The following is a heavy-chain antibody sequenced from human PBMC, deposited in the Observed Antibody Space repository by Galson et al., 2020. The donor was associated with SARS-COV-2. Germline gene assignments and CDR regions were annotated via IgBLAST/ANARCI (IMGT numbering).Heavy chain of an antibody. Sequence: GGSLRLSCAASGFTFDDYAMHWVRQAPGKGLEWVSGISWNSGSIGYADSVKGRFTISRDNAKNSLYLQMNSLRAEDTALYYCAKDIRCGSGYYYDMDVWGQGTTVTVSS. V-gene: IGHV3-9*01. CDR3: AKDIRCGSGYYYDMDV. J-gene: IGHJ6*02. CDR1: GFTFDDYA. D-gene: IGHD1-26*01. CDR2: ISWNSGSI.